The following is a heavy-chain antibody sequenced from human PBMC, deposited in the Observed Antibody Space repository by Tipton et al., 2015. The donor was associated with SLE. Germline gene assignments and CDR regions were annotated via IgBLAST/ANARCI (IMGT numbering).Heavy chain of an antibody. J-gene: IGHJ6*03. D-gene: IGHD6-13*01. CDR2: IYYSGST. CDR1: GGSISSSSYY. CDR3: ARDGEAAGPHYYYYYYMDV. Sequence: TLSLTCTVSGGSISSSSYYWGWIRQPPGKGLEWIGSIYYSGSTYYNPSLKSRVTISVDTSKNQFSLKLSSVTAADTAVYYCARDGEAAGPHYYYYYYMDVWGKGTTVTVSS. V-gene: IGHV4-39*07.